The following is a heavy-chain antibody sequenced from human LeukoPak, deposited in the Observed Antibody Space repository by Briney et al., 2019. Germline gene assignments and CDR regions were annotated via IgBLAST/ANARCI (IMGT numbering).Heavy chain of an antibody. D-gene: IGHD5-18*01. V-gene: IGHV3-23*01. CDR2: IGGSGNIT. Sequence: GGTLRLSCAASGFTFSSYAMSWFRQAPGKGLEWVSAIGGSGNITYYADSVKGRFTISRDNSKNTLYLQMNSLRAEDTAVYYCVWGYSEDYWGQGTLVTVSS. CDR3: VWGYSEDY. J-gene: IGHJ4*02. CDR1: GFTFSSYA.